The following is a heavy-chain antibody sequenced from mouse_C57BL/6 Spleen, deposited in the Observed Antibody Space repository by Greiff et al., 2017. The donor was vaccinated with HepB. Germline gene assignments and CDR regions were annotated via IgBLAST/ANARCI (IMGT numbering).Heavy chain of an antibody. CDR3: TPTITTVPAWFAY. CDR1: GYTFTDYE. Sequence: QVQLQQSGAELVRPGASVTLSCKASGYTFTDYEMHWVKQTPVHGLEWIGAIDPATGGTAYNQKFKGKAILTADKSSSTAYMELRSLTSEDSAVYYCTPTITTVPAWFAYWGQGTLVTVSA. CDR2: IDPATGGT. J-gene: IGHJ3*01. D-gene: IGHD1-1*01. V-gene: IGHV1-15*01.